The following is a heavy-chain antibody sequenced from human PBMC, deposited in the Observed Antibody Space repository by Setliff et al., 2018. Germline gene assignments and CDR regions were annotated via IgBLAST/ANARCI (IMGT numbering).Heavy chain of an antibody. CDR3: ATFRGYTYGYDY. CDR2: INPSGGSI. V-gene: IGHV1-46*01. J-gene: IGHJ4*02. D-gene: IGHD5-18*01. Sequence: ASVKVSCKASGYTFTGYYVHWVRQAPGQGLEWMGWINPSGGSISYAQNFQGRVTMTTDASTNTAYMELRSLGSDDTAVYYCATFRGYTYGYDYWGQGTLVTVSS. CDR1: GYTFTGYY.